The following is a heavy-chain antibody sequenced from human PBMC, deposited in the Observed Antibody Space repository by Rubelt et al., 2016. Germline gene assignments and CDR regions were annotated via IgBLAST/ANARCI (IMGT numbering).Heavy chain of an antibody. CDR1: GFTFSSNW. CDR3: ANRVTP. Sequence: VQLVESGGGVVQPGKSLRLSCAASGFTFSSNWMGWVRQAPGKGLEWVSGVSGSGGSTDYAASVKGRFTISRDNSKNTLYLQMNSLRAEDTAVYYCANRVTPWGQGTLVTVSS. CDR2: VSGSGGST. V-gene: IGHV3-23*04. J-gene: IGHJ5*02.